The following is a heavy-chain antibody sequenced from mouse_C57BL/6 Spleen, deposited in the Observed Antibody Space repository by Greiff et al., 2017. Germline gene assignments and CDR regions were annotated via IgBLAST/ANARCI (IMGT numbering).Heavy chain of an antibody. CDR2: IDPANGNT. J-gene: IGHJ2*01. Sequence: VQLQQPVAELVRPGASVKLSCTASGFNIKNTYMHWVKQRPEQGLEWIGRIDPANGNTKYAPKFQGKATITADTSTNTAYLQLSSLTSEDTAIYYCARLPVYYGSSYYFDYWGHGTTLTVSS. CDR3: ARLPVYYGSSYYFDY. CDR1: GFNIKNTY. D-gene: IGHD1-1*01. V-gene: IGHV14-3*01.